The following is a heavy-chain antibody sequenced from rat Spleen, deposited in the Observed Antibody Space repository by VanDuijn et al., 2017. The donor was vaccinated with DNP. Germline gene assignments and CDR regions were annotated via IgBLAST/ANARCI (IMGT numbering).Heavy chain of an antibody. J-gene: IGHJ4*01. CDR2: IRYDGAYT. D-gene: IGHD1-4*01. CDR3: ARLPGYNYAMDA. V-gene: IGHV5-7*01. Sequence: EVQLVESGGDLVQPGGSLKLFCAASGFTFSDYFMAWFRQAPGKGLEWVAYIRYDGAYTKYGDSVKGRFMISRDNAKNTLYLQMDSLRSEDTATYYCARLPGYNYAMDAWGQGTSVTVSS. CDR1: GFTFSDYF.